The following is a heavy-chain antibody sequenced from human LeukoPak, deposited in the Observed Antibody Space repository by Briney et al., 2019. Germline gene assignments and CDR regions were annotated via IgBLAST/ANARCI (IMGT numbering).Heavy chain of an antibody. D-gene: IGHD5-18*01. V-gene: IGHV4-59*01. CDR1: GGSISSYY. Sequence: SETLSLTCTVSGGSISSYYWSWIRQPPGKGLEWIGYIYYSGSTNYNPSLKSRVTISVDTSKHQFSLKLSSVTAADTAVYYCARAMDTAMVFDYWGQGTLVTVSS. CDR2: IYYSGST. CDR3: ARAMDTAMVFDY. J-gene: IGHJ4*02.